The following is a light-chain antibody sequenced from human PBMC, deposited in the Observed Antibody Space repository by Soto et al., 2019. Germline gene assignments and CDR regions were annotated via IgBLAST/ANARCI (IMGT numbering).Light chain of an antibody. Sequence: QCALTLHPSASGSPGQSVAISCTGTSSDVGGYNYVSWYQQHPGKAPKLMIYEVNKRPSGVPDRFSGSKSGNTASLTVSGLQAEDEADYYCSSYAGSSNVFGTGTKVTVL. CDR3: SSYAGSSNV. CDR2: EVN. J-gene: IGLJ1*01. V-gene: IGLV2-8*01. CDR1: SSDVGGYNY.